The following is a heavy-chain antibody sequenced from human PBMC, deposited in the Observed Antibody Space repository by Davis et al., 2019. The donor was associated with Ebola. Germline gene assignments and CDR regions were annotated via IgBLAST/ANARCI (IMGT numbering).Heavy chain of an antibody. V-gene: IGHV1-58*01. CDR1: GFTFTSSA. D-gene: IGHD3-10*01. CDR3: ARALITIGD. J-gene: IGHJ1*01. CDR2: IVVGSGNT. Sequence: AASVKVSCKASGFTFTSSAVQWVRQARGQRLEWIGWIVVGSGNTNYAQKFQGRVTMTRDTSTSTVYMELSSLRSEDTAVYYCARALITIGDWGQGTLVTVSS.